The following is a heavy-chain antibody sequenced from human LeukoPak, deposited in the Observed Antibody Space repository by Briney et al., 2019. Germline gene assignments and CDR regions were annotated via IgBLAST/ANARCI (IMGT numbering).Heavy chain of an antibody. J-gene: IGHJ4*02. CDR1: GGSISSYY. CDR2: IYYSGST. CDR3: ARGQNYGYYFDY. V-gene: IGHV4-59*12. D-gene: IGHD3-10*01. Sequence: SETLSLTCTVSGGSISSYYWSWIRQPPGKGLEWIGYIYYSGSTYYNPSLKSRVTISVDTSKNQFSLKLSSVTAADTAVYYCARGQNYGYYFDYWGQGTLVTVSS.